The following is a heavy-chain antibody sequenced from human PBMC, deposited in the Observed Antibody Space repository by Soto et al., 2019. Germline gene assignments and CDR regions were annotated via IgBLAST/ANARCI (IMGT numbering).Heavy chain of an antibody. D-gene: IGHD3-22*01. Sequence: ASVKVSCKASGYTFTSYYMHWVRQAPGQGLEWMGIINPSGGSTSYAQKFQGRVTMTRDTSTSTVYMELSSLRSEDTAVYYCARGPLPPYYYDSSGYYFQGFDPWGQGTLVTVSS. J-gene: IGHJ5*02. CDR3: ARGPLPPYYYDSSGYYFQGFDP. CDR1: GYTFTSYY. CDR2: INPSGGST. V-gene: IGHV1-46*01.